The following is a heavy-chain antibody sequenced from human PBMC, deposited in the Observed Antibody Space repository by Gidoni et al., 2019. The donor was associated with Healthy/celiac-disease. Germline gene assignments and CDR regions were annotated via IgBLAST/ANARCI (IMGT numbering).Heavy chain of an antibody. CDR2: INPNSGGT. J-gene: IGHJ6*02. V-gene: IGHV1-2*04. Sequence: QVQLVQSGAEVKKPGASVKVSCKASGYTFTGYYMHWVRQAPGQGLEWMGWINPNSGGTNYAQKFQGWVTMTRDTSISTAYMELSRLRSDDTAVYYCARVLLDFWSGSGDYYGMDVWGQGTTVTVSS. CDR1: GYTFTGYY. D-gene: IGHD3-3*01. CDR3: ARVLLDFWSGSGDYYGMDV.